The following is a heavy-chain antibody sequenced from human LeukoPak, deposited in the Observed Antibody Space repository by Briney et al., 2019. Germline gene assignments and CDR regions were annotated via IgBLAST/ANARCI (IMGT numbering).Heavy chain of an antibody. CDR3: ARTGTAARPHYYYYMDV. Sequence: SQTLSLTCTVSGGSISSGGYYWSWIRQHPGKGLEWIGYIYYSGSTHYNPSLKSRVTISVDTSKNQFSLKLSSVTAADTAVYYCARTGTAARPHYYYYMDVWGKGTTVTVSS. D-gene: IGHD6-6*01. V-gene: IGHV4-31*03. CDR1: GGSISSGGYY. CDR2: IYYSGST. J-gene: IGHJ6*03.